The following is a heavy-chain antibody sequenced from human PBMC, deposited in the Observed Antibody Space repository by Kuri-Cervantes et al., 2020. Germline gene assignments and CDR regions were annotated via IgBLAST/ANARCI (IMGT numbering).Heavy chain of an antibody. D-gene: IGHD6-19*01. Sequence: SQTLSLTCAASGFTFSDYYMSWIRQPPGKGLEWIGEINHSGSTNYNPSLKSRVTISVDTSKNQFSLKLSSVTAADTAVYYCARGKAAGRQWLVHRWFDPWGQGTLVTVSS. CDR3: ARGKAAGRQWLVHRWFDP. V-gene: IGHV4-34*01. CDR2: INHSGST. J-gene: IGHJ5*02. CDR1: GFTFSDYY.